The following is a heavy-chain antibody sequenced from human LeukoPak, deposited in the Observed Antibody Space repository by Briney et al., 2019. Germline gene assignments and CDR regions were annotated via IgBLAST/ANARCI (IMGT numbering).Heavy chain of an antibody. Sequence: ASVKVSCKASGGTFSNYAINWVRQATGQGLEWMGWMNPNSGNTGYAQKFQGRVTMTRNTSISTAYMELSSLRSEDTAVYYCARGIAVAGTFYYYYGMDVWGQGTTVTVSS. CDR2: MNPNSGNT. V-gene: IGHV1-8*02. CDR3: ARGIAVAGTFYYYYGMDV. J-gene: IGHJ6*02. D-gene: IGHD6-19*01. CDR1: GGTFSNYA.